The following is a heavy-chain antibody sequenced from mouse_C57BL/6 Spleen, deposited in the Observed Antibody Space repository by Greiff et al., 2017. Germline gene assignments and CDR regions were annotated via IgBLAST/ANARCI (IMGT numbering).Heavy chain of an antibody. CDR1: GYTFTSYW. J-gene: IGHJ4*01. CDR3: ARRPFYYGSSYRYAMDY. V-gene: IGHV1-55*01. Sequence: VQLQQSGAELVKPGASVKMSCKASGYTFTSYWITWVKQRPGQGLAWIGDIYPGSGSTTYNEKFKSKATLTVDTSSSTAYMQLSSLTSEDSAVYYCARRPFYYGSSYRYAMDYWGQGTSVTVSS. D-gene: IGHD1-1*01. CDR2: IYPGSGST.